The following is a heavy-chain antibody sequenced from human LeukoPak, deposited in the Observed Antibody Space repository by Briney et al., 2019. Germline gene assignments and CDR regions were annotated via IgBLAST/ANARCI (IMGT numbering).Heavy chain of an antibody. CDR3: AAMGGAYIARFDY. CDR2: IFYSGST. D-gene: IGHD2-21*01. CDR1: GGSISSFY. V-gene: IGHV4-59*01. J-gene: IGHJ4*02. Sequence: SETLSLTCTVSGGSISSFYWGWIRQPPGKGLEWIAYIFYSGSTNYNPSLKSRVTISVDTSKNQFSLNLTSVSAADTAVYYCAAMGGAYIARFDYWGQGTLVTVSS.